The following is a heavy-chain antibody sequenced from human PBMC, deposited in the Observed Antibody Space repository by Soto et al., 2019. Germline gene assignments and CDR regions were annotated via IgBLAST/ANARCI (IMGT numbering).Heavy chain of an antibody. CDR1: GYTFTSYG. CDR3: ARVTAAGGKNWFDP. D-gene: IGHD6-13*01. Sequence: ASVKVSCKASGYTFTSYGMSWVRQAPGQGLEWMGWISAYNGNTNYAQKLQGRVTMTTDTSTSTAYMELRSLRSDDTAVYYCARVTAAGGKNWFDPWGQGTLVTVSS. V-gene: IGHV1-18*01. J-gene: IGHJ5*02. CDR2: ISAYNGNT.